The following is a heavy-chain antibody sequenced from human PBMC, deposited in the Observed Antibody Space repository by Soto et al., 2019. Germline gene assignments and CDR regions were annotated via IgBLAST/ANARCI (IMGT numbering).Heavy chain of an antibody. CDR3: AGYSYAMYYFDY. CDR2: IYYSCST. V-gene: IGHV4-61*01. J-gene: IGHJ4*02. CDR1: GGSVSSGSYY. Sequence: PSETLSLTCTVSGGSVSSGSYYWSWIRQPPGKGLEWIGYIYYSCSTNHNHSLKSRVTISVDTSKNKFSLKLSSVTAADTAVYYCAGYSYAMYYFDYWGQGTLVTVSS. D-gene: IGHD5-18*01.